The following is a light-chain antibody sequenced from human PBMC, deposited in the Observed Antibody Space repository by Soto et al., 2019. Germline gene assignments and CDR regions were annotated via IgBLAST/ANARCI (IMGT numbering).Light chain of an antibody. CDR2: GAS. J-gene: IGKJ4*01. Sequence: EIVLTQSPGTLSLSPGERATLSCRASQSVSSSYLAWYQQKPGQAPRQLIYGASSRATGIPDRFSGSGSGTDITLTITRLEPEDVAVYYCQHYRTSFGGGTMVEIK. CDR3: QHYRTS. V-gene: IGKV3-20*01. CDR1: QSVSSSY.